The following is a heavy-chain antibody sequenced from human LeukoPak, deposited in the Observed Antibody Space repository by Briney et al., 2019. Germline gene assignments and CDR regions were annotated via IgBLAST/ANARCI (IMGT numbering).Heavy chain of an antibody. CDR1: GFTFSRFA. V-gene: IGHV3-23*01. CDR3: AKEESYDFWSGYLYYFDY. D-gene: IGHD3-3*01. Sequence: GGSLRLSCAASGFTFSRFAMSWVRQAPGKGLEWVSAISGSGGSTYYADSVKGRFTISRDNSKNTLYLQMNSLRAEDTAVYYCAKEESYDFWSGYLYYFDYWGQGTLVTVSS. J-gene: IGHJ4*02. CDR2: ISGSGGST.